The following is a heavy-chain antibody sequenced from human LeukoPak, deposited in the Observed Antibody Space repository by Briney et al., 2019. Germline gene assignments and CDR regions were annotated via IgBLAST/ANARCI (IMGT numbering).Heavy chain of an antibody. Sequence: PGGSLRLSCAASGFIVSNSYMSWVRQAPGKGLEWVSVLHTGGRTFYADSVMGRFTISTDNSKNTLFLQMNSLRAEDTAVYYCAKVSRYCSGGSCYYHPFDYWGQGTLVTVSS. J-gene: IGHJ4*02. CDR2: LHTGGRT. D-gene: IGHD2-15*01. V-gene: IGHV3-53*01. CDR3: AKVSRYCSGGSCYYHPFDY. CDR1: GFIVSNSY.